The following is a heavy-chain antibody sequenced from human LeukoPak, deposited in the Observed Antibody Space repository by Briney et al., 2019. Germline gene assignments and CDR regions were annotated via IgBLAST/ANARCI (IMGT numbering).Heavy chain of an antibody. CDR1: GFTFSSYA. V-gene: IGHV3-23*01. CDR3: ARGASSGYYFDY. J-gene: IGHJ4*02. CDR2: ISGSGGST. D-gene: IGHD3-22*01. Sequence: GGSLRLSCAASGFTFSSYAMSWVRQAPGKGLEWVSAISGSGGSTYYADSVKGRFTISRDNAKNSLYLQMNSLRAEDTAVYYCARGASSGYYFDYWGQGTLVTVSS.